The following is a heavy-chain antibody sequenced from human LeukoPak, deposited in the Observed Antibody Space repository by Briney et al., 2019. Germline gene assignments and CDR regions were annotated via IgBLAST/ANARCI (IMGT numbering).Heavy chain of an antibody. D-gene: IGHD5/OR15-5a*01. J-gene: IGHJ3*02. CDR2: IYPGDPDT. CDR1: GYSFSAYW. Sequence: GESLKISCKGSGYSFSAYWIGWVRQMPGKGLEWMGIIYPGDPDTRYSPSFRGQVTISADRSISTAYLQWSSLEASDTAMYYCARPNYIVSGVSGAFDIWGQGTMVTVSS. V-gene: IGHV5-51*01. CDR3: ARPNYIVSGVSGAFDI.